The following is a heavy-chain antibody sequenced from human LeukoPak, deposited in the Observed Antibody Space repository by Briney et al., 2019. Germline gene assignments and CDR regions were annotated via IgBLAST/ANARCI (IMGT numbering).Heavy chain of an antibody. Sequence: ASVKVSCKASGYTFTSYGISWVRQAPGQGLEWMGWISAYNGNTNYAQKLQGRVTMTTDTSTSTAYMELRSLRSDDTAVYYCARTRTSSSWYLYYVDYWGQGTLVTVSS. J-gene: IGHJ4*02. D-gene: IGHD6-13*01. CDR3: ARTRTSSSWYLYYVDY. CDR1: GYTFTSYG. V-gene: IGHV1-18*01. CDR2: ISAYNGNT.